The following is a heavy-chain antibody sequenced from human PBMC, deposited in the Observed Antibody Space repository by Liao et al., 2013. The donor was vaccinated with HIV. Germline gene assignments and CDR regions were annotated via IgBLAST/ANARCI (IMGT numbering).Heavy chain of an antibody. D-gene: IGHD3-3*01. CDR1: GGSISSYY. Sequence: QVQLQESGPGLVKPSETLSLTCTVSGGSISSYYWSWIRQPPGKGLEWIGYIYYSGSTNYNPSLKSRVTMSVDTSKNQFSLKLSSVTAADTAVYYCARVDQYYDYWRGYENWFDPWGQGTLVTVSS. CDR2: IYYSGST. J-gene: IGHJ5*02. CDR3: ARVDQYYDYWRGYENWFDP. V-gene: IGHV4-59*12.